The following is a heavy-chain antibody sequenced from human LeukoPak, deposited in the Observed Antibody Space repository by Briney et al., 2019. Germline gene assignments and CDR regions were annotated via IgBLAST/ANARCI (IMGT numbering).Heavy chain of an antibody. D-gene: IGHD6-6*01. CDR2: ISSSGSYI. Sequence: GGSLRLSCAASGFTFSSYSMNWVRQAPGKGLEWVSSISSSGSYINYADSVKGRFTISRDNAKNSLYLQMNSLRAEDTAVFYCARDRGSIGGTLDYWGQGTLVTVSS. CDR3: ARDRGSIGGTLDY. J-gene: IGHJ4*02. CDR1: GFTFSSYS. V-gene: IGHV3-21*01.